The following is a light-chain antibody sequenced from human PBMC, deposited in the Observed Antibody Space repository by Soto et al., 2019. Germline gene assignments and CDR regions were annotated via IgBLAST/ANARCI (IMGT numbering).Light chain of an antibody. CDR2: GTS. J-gene: IGKJ1*01. Sequence: EIVMTQSPATLSLSPGERATLSCRASQSVNSNLAWYQQKGGQAPRLLIYGTSTRATGIPARFSGSGSGTDFTLTISSLQFEDFAVYYCQRYNNWPRTFGQGTKVDIK. V-gene: IGKV3-15*01. CDR3: QRYNNWPRT. CDR1: QSVNSN.